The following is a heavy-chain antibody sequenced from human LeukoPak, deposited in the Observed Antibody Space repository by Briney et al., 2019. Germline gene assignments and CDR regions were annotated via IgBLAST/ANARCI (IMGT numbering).Heavy chain of an antibody. V-gene: IGHV3-30-3*01. CDR1: GFTFSSYT. CDR3: ARGRQLLQYYFDY. Sequence: GGSLRLSCAASGFTFSSYTMHWVRQAPGKGLEWVTLILYDGSNKYYADSVKGRFTISRDNSKNTLYLQMNSLRAEDTAVYYCARGRQLLQYYFDYWGQGTLVTVSS. CDR2: ILYDGSNK. D-gene: IGHD2-2*01. J-gene: IGHJ4*02.